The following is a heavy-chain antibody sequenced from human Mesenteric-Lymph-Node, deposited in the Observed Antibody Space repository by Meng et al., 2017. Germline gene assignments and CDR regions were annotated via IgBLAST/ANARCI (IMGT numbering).Heavy chain of an antibody. CDR3: ARSLIVGATTLDY. Sequence: GGSLRLSCAASGFTFSSYWMHWVRQAPGKGLEWVSYIKSDGRSTTYADSVKGRFTISRDNSKNTLYLQMNSLRAEDTAVYYCARSLIVGATTLDYWGQGTLVTVSS. CDR2: IKSDGRST. V-gene: IGHV3-74*01. J-gene: IGHJ4*02. D-gene: IGHD1-26*01. CDR1: GFTFSSYW.